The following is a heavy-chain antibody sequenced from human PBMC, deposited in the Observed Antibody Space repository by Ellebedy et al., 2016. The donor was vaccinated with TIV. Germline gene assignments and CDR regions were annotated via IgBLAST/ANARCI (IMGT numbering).Heavy chain of an antibody. D-gene: IGHD2-15*01. CDR2: IKGKTDGGTR. Sequence: GESLKISCAASGFIFSNAWMNWVRQAPGKGLEWVGRIKGKTDGGTRDFAAPVKGRFSISRDDSKNTVSLQMDSLKTEDTAVYYCAAGTGYSAFDYWGQGTLVTVSS. J-gene: IGHJ4*02. CDR3: AAGTGYSAFDY. V-gene: IGHV3-15*01. CDR1: GFIFSNAW.